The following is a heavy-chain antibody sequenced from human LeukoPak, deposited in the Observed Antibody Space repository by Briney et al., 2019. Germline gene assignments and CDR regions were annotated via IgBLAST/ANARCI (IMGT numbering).Heavy chain of an antibody. J-gene: IGHJ2*01. CDR2: FDPEDGET. D-gene: IGHD2-15*01. CDR3: ATDFNCSGGSCYGAQFDL. CDR1: GYTLTELS. Sequence: ASVKVSCKVSGYTLTELSMHWVRQAPGKGLEWMGGFDPEDGETIYAQKFQGRVTMTENTSTDTAYMELSSLRSEDTAVYYCATDFNCSGGSCYGAQFDLWGHGTLVTVSS. V-gene: IGHV1-24*01.